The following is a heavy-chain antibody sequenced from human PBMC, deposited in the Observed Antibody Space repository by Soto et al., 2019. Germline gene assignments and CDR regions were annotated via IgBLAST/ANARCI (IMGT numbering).Heavy chain of an antibody. J-gene: IGHJ3*02. CDR2: IYPGDSDT. D-gene: IGHD4-17*01. Sequence: GESLKISCKGSGYSFTSYWIGWVRQMPGKGLEWMGIIYPGDSDTRYSPSFQGQVTISADKSISTAYLQWSSLKASDTAMYYCARHSDYGDYMDAFDIWGQGTMVTVSS. CDR3: ARHSDYGDYMDAFDI. V-gene: IGHV5-51*01. CDR1: GYSFTSYW.